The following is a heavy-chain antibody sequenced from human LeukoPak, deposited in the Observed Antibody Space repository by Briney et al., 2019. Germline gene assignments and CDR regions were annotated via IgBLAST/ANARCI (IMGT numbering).Heavy chain of an antibody. J-gene: IGHJ6*03. CDR3: AREAEYYYYYMDV. Sequence: PGGPLRLSCAASGFTFSSYGMHWVRQAPGKGLEWVAVIWYDGSNKYYADSVKGRFTISRDNSKNTLYLQMNSLRAEDTAVYYCAREAEYYYYYMDVWGKGTTVTVSS. CDR1: GFTFSSYG. D-gene: IGHD1-14*01. CDR2: IWYDGSNK. V-gene: IGHV3-33*01.